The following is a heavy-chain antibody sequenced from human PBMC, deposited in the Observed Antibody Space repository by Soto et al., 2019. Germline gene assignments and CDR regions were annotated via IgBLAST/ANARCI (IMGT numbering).Heavy chain of an antibody. Sequence: QVQLQQSGPGLVKPSQTLSLTCAISGDSVSDNSAAWNWIRQSPSRVLEWLGRTYYRSKWYSDYAVSVKSRVTINPDTSKNQFSLQLNFVTPEDSAVYYCARDGYSSSYDFDYWGQGTLVPVSS. J-gene: IGHJ4*02. D-gene: IGHD6-6*01. CDR3: ARDGYSSSYDFDY. CDR1: GDSVSDNSAA. CDR2: TYYRSKWYS. V-gene: IGHV6-1*01.